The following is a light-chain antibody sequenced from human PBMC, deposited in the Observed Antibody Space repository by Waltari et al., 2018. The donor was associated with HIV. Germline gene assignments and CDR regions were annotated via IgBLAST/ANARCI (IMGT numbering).Light chain of an antibody. CDR1: RSILYSSDNRNY. Sequence: DIVMTQSPDSLPVSLGERATINCTSSRSILYSSDNRNYLAWYQQKPQQPPKLLISWASTRESGVPDRFSGSGSGTDFTLTISSLQSEDFAIYYCQEYNKWPFTFGPGTKVDIK. CDR3: QEYNKWPFT. J-gene: IGKJ3*01. CDR2: WAS. V-gene: IGKV4-1*01.